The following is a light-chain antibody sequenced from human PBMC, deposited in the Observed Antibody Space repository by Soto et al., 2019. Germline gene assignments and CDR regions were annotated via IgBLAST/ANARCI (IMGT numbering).Light chain of an antibody. Sequence: EIVMTQSPATLSVSPGERATLSCRASQSVSSNLAWYQQKPGQAPRLLIYGASTRATGNPARFSGSGSGTEFTLTISSLQSEDFAVYYCQQYNNWPPTWTFGQGTKVDIK. CDR3: QQYNNWPPTWT. CDR2: GAS. CDR1: QSVSSN. J-gene: IGKJ1*01. V-gene: IGKV3-15*01.